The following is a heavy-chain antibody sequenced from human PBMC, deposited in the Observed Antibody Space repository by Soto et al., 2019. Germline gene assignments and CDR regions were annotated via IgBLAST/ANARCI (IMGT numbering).Heavy chain of an antibody. V-gene: IGHV3-73*01. J-gene: IGHJ5*02. CDR1: GFTFSGSA. CDR2: IRSKANSYAT. CDR3: TRQGSSWWFDP. Sequence: GGSLRLSCAASGFTFSGSAMHWVRQASGKGLEWVGRIRSKANSYATAYAASVKGRFTISRDDSKNTAYLQMNSLKTEDTAVYYCTRQGSSWWFDPWGEETLVTVPS. D-gene: IGHD6-13*01.